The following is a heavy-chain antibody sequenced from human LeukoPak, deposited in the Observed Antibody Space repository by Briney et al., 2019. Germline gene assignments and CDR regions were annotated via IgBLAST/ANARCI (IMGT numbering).Heavy chain of an antibody. Sequence: GGSLRLSCAASGFTVSSNYMSWLRQAPGKGLEWVSVIYSGGSTYYADSVKGRFTISRDNSKNTLYLKMNSLRAEDTAVYYCARNMDDFWSGYFDYWGQGTLVTVSS. CDR1: GFTVSSNY. D-gene: IGHD3-3*01. V-gene: IGHV3-66*01. CDR2: IYSGGST. CDR3: ARNMDDFWSGYFDY. J-gene: IGHJ4*02.